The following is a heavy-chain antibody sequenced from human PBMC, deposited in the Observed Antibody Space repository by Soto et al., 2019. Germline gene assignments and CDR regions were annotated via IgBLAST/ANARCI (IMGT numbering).Heavy chain of an antibody. J-gene: IGHJ3*02. V-gene: IGHV1-3*01. CDR3: ARDGVVVVPAAMNDAFDI. D-gene: IGHD2-2*01. CDR2: INAGNGNT. Sequence: QVQLVQYGAEVKKPGASVKVSCKASGYTFTSYAMHWVRQAPGQRLEWMGWINAGNGNTKYSQKFQGRVTITRDTSASTAYMELSSLRSEDTAVYYCARDGVVVVPAAMNDAFDIWGQGTMVTVSS. CDR1: GYTFTSYA.